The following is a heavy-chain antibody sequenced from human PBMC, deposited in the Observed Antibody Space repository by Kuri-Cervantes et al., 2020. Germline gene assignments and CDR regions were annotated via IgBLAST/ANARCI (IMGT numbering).Heavy chain of an antibody. J-gene: IGHJ4*02. CDR2: ISAYNGNT. V-gene: IGHV1-18*01. D-gene: IGHD2-8*01. Sequence: AAVKVSCKDSGYTFTSYCIRWLRQAPGQGLEWMGGISAYNGNTNYAQKLQGRVTMTTDTSTSTAYMELRCLRSDDTAVYYCARDFAIILIVYAINPYSFDYWGQGTLVTVSS. CDR1: GYTFTSYC. CDR3: ARDFAIILIVYAINPYSFDY.